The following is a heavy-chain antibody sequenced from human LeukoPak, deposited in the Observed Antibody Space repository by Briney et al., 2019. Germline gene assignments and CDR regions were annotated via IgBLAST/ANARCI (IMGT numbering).Heavy chain of an antibody. CDR1: GFTVSSYY. J-gene: IGHJ2*01. CDR3: ARDFYGSGSHRYFDL. V-gene: IGHV3-53*01. CDR2: ICSGGTT. D-gene: IGHD3-10*01. Sequence: PGGSLRLSCAASGFTVSSYYMSWVRQAPGKGLEWVSVICSGGTTHYADSVRGRFTISRDNSKNTLYLQMNSLRAEDTAVYYCARDFYGSGSHRYFDLWGRGTLVTVSS.